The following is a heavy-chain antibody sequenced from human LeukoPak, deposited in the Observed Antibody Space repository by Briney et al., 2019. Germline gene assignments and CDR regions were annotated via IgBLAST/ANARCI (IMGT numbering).Heavy chain of an antibody. CDR3: AKDHYWSIDY. Sequence: GGSLRLSCAASGFDFSSNWMHWVRHAPGQGLVWVTRIKGDGISTNYADSVKGRFTISRDIAKNTLYLQMNSLRAEDTGVYYCAKDHYWSIDYWGRGTLVTVSS. V-gene: IGHV3-74*01. J-gene: IGHJ4*02. CDR2: IKGDGIST. CDR1: GFDFSSNW. D-gene: IGHD3-3*01.